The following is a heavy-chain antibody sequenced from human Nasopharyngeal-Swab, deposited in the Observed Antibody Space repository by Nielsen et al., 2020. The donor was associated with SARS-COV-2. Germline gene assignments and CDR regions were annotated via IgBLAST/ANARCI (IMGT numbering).Heavy chain of an antibody. Sequence: SVKGRFTISGDNSKNTLYLQMNSLRAEDTAVYYCVKGWYDILTGYYYWGQGTLVTVSS. D-gene: IGHD3-9*01. CDR3: VKGWYDILTGYYY. V-gene: IGHV3-30*02. J-gene: IGHJ4*02.